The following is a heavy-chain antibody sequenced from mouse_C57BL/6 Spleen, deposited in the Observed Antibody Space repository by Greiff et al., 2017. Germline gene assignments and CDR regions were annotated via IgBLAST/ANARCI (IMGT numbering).Heavy chain of an antibody. Sequence: QVQLQQSGAELVRPGASVTLSCKASGYTFTDYEMHWVKQTPVHGLEWIGAIDPETGGTAYNQKFKGKAILTADKSSSTAYMELRSLTSEDSAVYYCTRWIPQYYGSSPDVWGTGTTVTVSS. J-gene: IGHJ1*03. CDR1: GYTFTDYE. CDR3: TRWIPQYYGSSPDV. V-gene: IGHV1-15*01. CDR2: IDPETGGT. D-gene: IGHD1-1*01.